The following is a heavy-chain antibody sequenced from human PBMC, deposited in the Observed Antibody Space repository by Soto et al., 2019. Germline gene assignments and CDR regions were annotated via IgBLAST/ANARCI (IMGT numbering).Heavy chain of an antibody. V-gene: IGHV4-4*02. J-gene: IGHJ4*01. CDR1: GASGASIRSSHW. CDR3: ARDVVNFYVDRTTGQFDF. CDR2: INHSGSS. D-gene: IGHD3-10*02. Sequence: VQLQESGPGLVTPSGTLALTCVVSGASGASIRSSHWGRWVRQPPGKGLEWIGEINHSGSSKYNPSLKSRVTISVDKSKEQFSRKLTSVTAADTAVYYCARDVVNFYVDRTTGQFDFWGNGILVTVYS.